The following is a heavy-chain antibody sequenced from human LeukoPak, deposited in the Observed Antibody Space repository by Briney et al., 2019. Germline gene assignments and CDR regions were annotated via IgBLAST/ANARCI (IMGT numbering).Heavy chain of an antibody. CDR2: IIPIFGTA. CDR1: GGTFGSYA. CDR3: ARDGGYSGYDSEYYFDY. D-gene: IGHD5-12*01. V-gene: IGHV1-69*06. Sequence: SVKVSCKASGGTFGSYAISWVRQAPGQGLEWMGGIIPIFGTANYAQKFQGRVTITADKSTSTAYMELSSLRSEDTAVYYCARDGGYSGYDSEYYFDYWGQGTLVTVSS. J-gene: IGHJ4*02.